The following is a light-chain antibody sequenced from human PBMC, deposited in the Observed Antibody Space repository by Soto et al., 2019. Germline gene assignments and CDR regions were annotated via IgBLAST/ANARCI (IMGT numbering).Light chain of an antibody. CDR3: QVWDGDTDHVV. CDR2: DDR. CDR1: NLESKS. J-gene: IGLJ2*01. V-gene: IGLV3-21*02. Sequence: SYELTQAASVSMAPGQTAKISCGGNNLESKSVHWYQQRPGQAPVLVVYDDRARPSGIPERFSGSNSGNTATLTIGRLEAGDEAVYYCQVWDGDTDHVVFGGGTKVTVL.